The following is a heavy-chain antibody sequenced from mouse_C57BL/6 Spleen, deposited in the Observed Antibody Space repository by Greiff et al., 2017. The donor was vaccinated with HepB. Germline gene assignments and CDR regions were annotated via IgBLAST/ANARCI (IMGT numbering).Heavy chain of an antibody. CDR1: GYTFTSYW. CDR3: AREGWKNAMDY. D-gene: IGHD2-3*01. V-gene: IGHV1-61*01. CDR2: IYPSDSET. Sequence: VQLQQSGAELVRPGSSVKLSCKASGYTFTSYWMDWVKQRPGQGLEWIGNIYPSDSETHYNQKFKDKATLTVDKSSSTAYMQLSSLTAEDSAVYYCAREGWKNAMDYWGQGTSVTVSS. J-gene: IGHJ4*01.